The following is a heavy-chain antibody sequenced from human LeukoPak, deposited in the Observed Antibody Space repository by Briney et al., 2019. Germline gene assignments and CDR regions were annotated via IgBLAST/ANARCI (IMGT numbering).Heavy chain of an antibody. CDR2: IHNTVRI. CDR3: ILTTVATSIEY. Sequence: HPGGSLRLSCAVSGLTVNNNYVNWVRQAPGKGLEWVSVIHNTVRIHYADSVNGRFTISSDTSKNTVYLQMNGLRADDTAVYYCILTTVATSIEYWGPGTLVTVSP. D-gene: IGHD4-23*01. V-gene: IGHV3-53*01. J-gene: IGHJ4*02. CDR1: GLTVNNNY.